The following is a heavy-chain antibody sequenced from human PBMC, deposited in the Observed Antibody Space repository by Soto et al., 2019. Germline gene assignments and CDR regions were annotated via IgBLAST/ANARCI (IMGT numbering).Heavy chain of an antibody. Sequence: QVQLVESGGRLVKPGGSLRLSCAASGFKFSDYYMSWIRQAPGKGLEWVSFISSTTDSKSHAVSVRGRFTISRDNAKNSLYLQMNSLRADDTAVYYCARESGSSWRDFDYWGQGTLVTVSS. V-gene: IGHV3-11*01. CDR3: ARESGSSWRDFDY. J-gene: IGHJ4*02. CDR1: GFKFSDYY. D-gene: IGHD3-10*01. CDR2: ISSTTDSK.